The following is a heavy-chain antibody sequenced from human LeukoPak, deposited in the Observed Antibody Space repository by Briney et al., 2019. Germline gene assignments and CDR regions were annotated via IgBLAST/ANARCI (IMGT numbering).Heavy chain of an antibody. CDR3: SDYGDYR. CDR2: IKSEVDGGTT. V-gene: IGHV3-15*07. D-gene: IGHD4-17*01. J-gene: IGHJ5*02. CDR1: GSTFSNTW. Sequence: GGSLRLSRTGSGSTFSNTWMNWVRQAPGKGLEWVGRIKSEVDGGTTYYAAPVKGRFIISRDDSRNTVSLLMNGLKTEDTGVYYCSDYGDYRWGQGTLVTVSS.